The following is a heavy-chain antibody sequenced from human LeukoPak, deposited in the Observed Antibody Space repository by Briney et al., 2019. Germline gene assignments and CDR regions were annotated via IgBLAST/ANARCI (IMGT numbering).Heavy chain of an antibody. D-gene: IGHD3-22*01. CDR2: ISAYIGNT. V-gene: IGHV1-18*01. Sequence: ASVKVSCKASGYTFTSYGISWVRQAPGQGLEWMGWISAYIGNTNYAQKLQGRVTMTTDTSTSTAYMELRSLRSDDTAVYYCASSSGGYYYDSSGFLDYGGRGTRVTVSS. CDR1: GYTFTSYG. CDR3: ASSSGGYYYDSSGFLDY. J-gene: IGHJ4*02.